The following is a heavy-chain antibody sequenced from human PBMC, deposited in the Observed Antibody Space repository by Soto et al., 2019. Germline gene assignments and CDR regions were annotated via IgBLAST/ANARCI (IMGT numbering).Heavy chain of an antibody. CDR1: GGTVASSHW. J-gene: IGHJ5*02. CDR3: AREIGTAGGNNYFDP. CDR2: VYHTGDT. V-gene: IGHV4-4*02. D-gene: IGHD2-21*02. Sequence: SETLSLTCGVSGGTVASSHWWSWVRQSPGRGLEWIGDVYHTGDTNFNPSLQSRVTFSVDKSNSQFSLRLTSVTAADTAVYFCAREIGTAGGNNYFDPWGPGTLVNASS.